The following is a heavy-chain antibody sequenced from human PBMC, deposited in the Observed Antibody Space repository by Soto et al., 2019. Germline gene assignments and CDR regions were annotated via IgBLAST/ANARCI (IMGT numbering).Heavy chain of an antibody. V-gene: IGHV3-23*01. Sequence: GSLRLPFAASGFTFRTDALSWVRQAPGKGLEWVSAISGSGGSTYYADSVKGRFTISRDNSKNTLYLQMNSLRAEDTDVYYCAKDGVTYYDILTGYPPTNWFDPWGQGTLVTVYS. CDR3: AKDGVTYYDILTGYPPTNWFDP. CDR1: GFTFRTDA. CDR2: ISGSGGST. J-gene: IGHJ5*02. D-gene: IGHD3-9*01.